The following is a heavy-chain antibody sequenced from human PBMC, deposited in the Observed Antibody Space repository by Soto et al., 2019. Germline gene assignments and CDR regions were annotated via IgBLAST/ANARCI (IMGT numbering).Heavy chain of an antibody. CDR1: GFTFSSYA. D-gene: IGHD3-22*01. CDR3: AKDASYYYDSTPHYYYYYGMDV. CDR2: IGGSGGST. J-gene: IGHJ6*02. Sequence: PGGSLRLSCAASGFTFSSYAMSWVRQAPGKGLEWVSAIGGSGGSTYYADSVKGRFTISRDNSKNTLYLQMNSLRAEDTAVYYCAKDASYYYDSTPHYYYYYGMDVWGQGTTVTVSS. V-gene: IGHV3-23*01.